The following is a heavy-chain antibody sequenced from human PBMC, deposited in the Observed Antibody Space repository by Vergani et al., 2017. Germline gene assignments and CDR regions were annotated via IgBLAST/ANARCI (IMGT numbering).Heavy chain of an antibody. V-gene: IGHV1-8*03. CDR1: GYTFTSDD. J-gene: IGHJ4*02. CDR2: MNPISGNT. Sequence: QVQQVQSGAEVKKPGASVKVSCKASGYTFTSDDINWVRQATGQGLEWMGWMNPISGNTGYAQNLQGRLTITRDTSVNTAYMELSSLTSADMAVYYCVRARRTCTYDHCPRYYYDLWGEGTLVTVSS. D-gene: IGHD2-8*01. CDR3: VRARRTCTYDHCPRYYYDL.